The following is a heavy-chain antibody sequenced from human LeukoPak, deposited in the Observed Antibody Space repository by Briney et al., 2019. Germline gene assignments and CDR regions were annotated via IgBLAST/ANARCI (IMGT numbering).Heavy chain of an antibody. CDR1: GGSISSYY. Sequence: SETLSLTCTVSGGSISSYYWSWIRQPPGKGLEWIGYIYYSGSTNYNPSLKSRVTISVDTSENQFSLKLSSVTAADTAVYYCARLDYYDSSGYPRVWYFDLWGRGTLVTVSS. CDR3: ARLDYYDSSGYPRVWYFDL. D-gene: IGHD3-22*01. V-gene: IGHV4-59*08. J-gene: IGHJ2*01. CDR2: IYYSGST.